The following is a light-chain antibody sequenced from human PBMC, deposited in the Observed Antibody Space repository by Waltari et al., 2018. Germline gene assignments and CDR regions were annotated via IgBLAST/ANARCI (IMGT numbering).Light chain of an antibody. V-gene: IGLV2-14*01. Sequence: QSALTQPASVSGSPGQSITISCTGSSSDIDFDDYVSWYQNLPGKAPKLMIYGVTNRHSGISNRFSGSKSDNTAPLTISGLQAYDEADYYCSSFTGTIWVFGGGTKLTVL. CDR2: GVT. CDR3: SSFTGTIWV. CDR1: SSDIDFDDY. J-gene: IGLJ3*02.